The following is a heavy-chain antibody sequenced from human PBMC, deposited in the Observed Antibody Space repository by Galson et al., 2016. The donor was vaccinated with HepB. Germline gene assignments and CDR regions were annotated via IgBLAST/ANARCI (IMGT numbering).Heavy chain of an antibody. J-gene: IGHJ6*02. CDR1: GFTFSSYG. CDR2: ISYDGSNK. D-gene: IGHD2-8*01. CDR3: AKDSLVYAIDHYYGMDV. V-gene: IGHV3-30*18. Sequence: LRLSCAASGFTFSSYGMHWVRQAPGKGLEWVAVISYDGSNKFYADSVKGRFTISRDNSKNTLYLQMNSLRPEDTAVYYCAKDSLVYAIDHYYGMDVWGQGTAVTVSS.